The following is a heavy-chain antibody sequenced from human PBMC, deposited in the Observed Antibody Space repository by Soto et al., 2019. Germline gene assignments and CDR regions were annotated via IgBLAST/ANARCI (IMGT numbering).Heavy chain of an antibody. CDR3: ARQVPTNWLDL. J-gene: IGHJ5*02. D-gene: IGHD1-1*01. V-gene: IGHV4-39*01. Sequence: PSETLSLTCTVSGGSISSSSYYWGWIRQPPGKGLEWIGCIYYSGTTYYNPSLTRRVTLSVDTSKNQFSLNLSSGTAADTAVYYCARQVPTNWLDLWGQGSLVTVSS. CDR1: GGSISSSSYY. CDR2: IYYSGTT.